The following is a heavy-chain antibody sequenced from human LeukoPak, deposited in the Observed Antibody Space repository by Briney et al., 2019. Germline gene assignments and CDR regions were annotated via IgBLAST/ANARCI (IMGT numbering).Heavy chain of an antibody. CDR2: IYTSGST. CDR1: GGSISSYY. V-gene: IGHV4-4*07. CDR3: ARGRYDSSGYYYPSDY. Sequence: PSETLSLTCTVSGGSISSYYWSWIRQPAGKGLEWIGRIYTSGSTNYNPSLKSRVTMSVDTSKNQFSLKLSSVTAADTAVYYCARGRYDSSGYYYPSDYWGQGTLVTVSS. J-gene: IGHJ4*02. D-gene: IGHD3-22*01.